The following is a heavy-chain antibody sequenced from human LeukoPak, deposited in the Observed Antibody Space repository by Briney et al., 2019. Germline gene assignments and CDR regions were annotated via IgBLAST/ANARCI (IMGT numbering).Heavy chain of an antibody. D-gene: IGHD6-6*01. CDR2: IKQNGSEK. CDR1: GFTFSSYW. J-gene: IGHJ5*02. V-gene: IGHV3-7*01. Sequence: PGGSLRLSCAASGFTFSSYWMSWVRQAPGKGLEWVANIKQNGSEKYYVDSVKGRFTISRDNAKNSLYLQMNSLRAEDTAVYYCARDGLIAAFDPWGQGTLVTVSS. CDR3: ARDGLIAAFDP.